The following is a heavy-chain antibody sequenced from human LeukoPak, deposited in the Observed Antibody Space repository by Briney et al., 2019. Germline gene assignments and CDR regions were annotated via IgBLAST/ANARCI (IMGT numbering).Heavy chain of an antibody. CDR2: IYHNGTP. Sequence: SETLSLTCAVSVGSINSGNWWSWVRQSPGKGLEWIGEIYHNGTPNYNPSLKSRVTISADTFKNHFSLKMTSVTAADTTVYYCATAPILRGEGGEHYKYGMDVWGQGTTVIVSS. V-gene: IGHV4-4*02. CDR1: VGSINSGNW. J-gene: IGHJ6*02. CDR3: ATAPILRGEGGEHYKYGMDV. D-gene: IGHD2-2*02.